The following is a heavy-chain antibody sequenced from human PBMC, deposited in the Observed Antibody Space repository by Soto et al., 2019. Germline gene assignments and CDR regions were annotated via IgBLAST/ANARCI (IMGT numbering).Heavy chain of an antibody. CDR3: VKEGGTIYFDH. J-gene: IGHJ4*02. D-gene: IGHD3-16*01. V-gene: IGHV3-43*01. CDR2: INWDGTTT. CDR1: GFNFDYYT. Sequence: EVQLVQSGGVVVQPGGSLRLSCAAAGFNFDYYTMHWVRQTPGKGLEWVCLINWDGTTTYYAESMRGRFTVSIDNRRNTLYLQMYRLRPDDSALYYCVKEGGTIYFDHWGQGALVTVSS.